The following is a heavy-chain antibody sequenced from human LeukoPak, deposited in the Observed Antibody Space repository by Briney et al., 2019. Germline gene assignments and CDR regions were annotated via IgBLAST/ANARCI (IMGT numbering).Heavy chain of an antibody. J-gene: IGHJ4*02. V-gene: IGHV1-2*04. Sequence: ASVKVSCKASGYTFTGYYMHWVRQAPGQGLEWMGWINPNSGGTNYAQKFQGWVTMTRDTSISTAYMELSRLRSDDTAVYYCARAPHMYDTSSPFDYWGQGTLVTVTS. D-gene: IGHD6-6*01. CDR1: GYTFTGYY. CDR3: ARAPHMYDTSSPFDY. CDR2: INPNSGGT.